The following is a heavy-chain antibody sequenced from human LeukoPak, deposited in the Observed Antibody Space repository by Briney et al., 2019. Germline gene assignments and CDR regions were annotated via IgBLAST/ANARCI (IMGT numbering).Heavy chain of an antibody. CDR1: GLTLSDHW. J-gene: IGHJ5*02. CDR3: ARGHTILDP. V-gene: IGHV3-7*01. CDR2: IKGDGSEK. Sequence: PGGSLRLSCAASGLTLSDHWMSWVRQAPGKGLEGVANIKGDGSEKYYVDSVKGRFIVSRDNAKNKVYLQMNSLRVEDTAVYYCARGHTILDPRGQGTLVTVSS.